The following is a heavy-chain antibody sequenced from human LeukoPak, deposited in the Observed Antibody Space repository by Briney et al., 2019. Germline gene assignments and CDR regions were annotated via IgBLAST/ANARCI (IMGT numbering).Heavy chain of an antibody. CDR2: IGSSGGTI. Sequence: GGSPRLSCAASGFTFSSYEMNWVSQAPGKGLEWVSHIGSSGGTIYYADSVKGRFTISRDNAKNSLYLQMNSLRAEDTAVYYCARKGSVYTSSWSCFDCWGQGTLVTVSS. CDR1: GFTFSSYE. D-gene: IGHD6-6*01. J-gene: IGHJ4*02. CDR3: ARKGSVYTSSWSCFDC. V-gene: IGHV3-48*03.